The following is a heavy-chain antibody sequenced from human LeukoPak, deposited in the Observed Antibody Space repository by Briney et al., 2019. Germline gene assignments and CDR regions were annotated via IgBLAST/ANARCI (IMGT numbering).Heavy chain of an antibody. V-gene: IGHV1-2*02. D-gene: IGHD3-9*01. CDR1: GYTFTGYY. CDR3: ARGWREDYYDLLTDYRHPTQYYGMDV. CDR2: INPNSGGT. Sequence: ASVKVSCKASGYTFTGYYMHWVRQAPGQGLEWMGWINPNSGGTNYAQKFQGRVTMTRDTSISTAYMELSRLRSDDTAVYYCARGWREDYYDLLTDYRHPTQYYGMDVWGQGTTVTVSS. J-gene: IGHJ6*02.